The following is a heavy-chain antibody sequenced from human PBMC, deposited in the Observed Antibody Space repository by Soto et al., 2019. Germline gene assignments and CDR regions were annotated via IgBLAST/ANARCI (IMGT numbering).Heavy chain of an antibody. V-gene: IGHV3-23*01. D-gene: IGHD2-15*01. CDR2: ISGSGGST. CDR1: GFTFSSYA. CDR3: AKDGVVVAASFRYFDY. J-gene: IGHJ4*02. Sequence: GGSLRLSCAASGFTFSSYAMSWVRQAPGKGLEWVSAISGSGGSTYYADSVKGRFTISRDNSKNTLYLQMNSLRAEDTAVYYCAKDGVVVAASFRYFDYWGQGTLVTVSS.